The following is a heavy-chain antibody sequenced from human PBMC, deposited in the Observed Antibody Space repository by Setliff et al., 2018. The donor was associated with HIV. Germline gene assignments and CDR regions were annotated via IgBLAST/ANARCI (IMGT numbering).Heavy chain of an antibody. CDR2: VSYSGAT. CDR1: GGSSIANTFA. CDR3: ARGPPFAY. J-gene: IGHJ4*02. V-gene: IGHV4-39*07. Sequence: SETLSLTCSVSGGSSIANTFASTWIRQSPGKGLDYIGDVSYSGATMYTNYNPSLESRVTVSEDTSRHQFSLKLTSVTADDTGIYYCARGPPFAYWGQGLLVTVPQ.